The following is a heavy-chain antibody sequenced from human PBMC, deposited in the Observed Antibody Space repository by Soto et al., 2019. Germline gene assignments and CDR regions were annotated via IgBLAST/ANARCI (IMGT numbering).Heavy chain of an antibody. D-gene: IGHD2-2*01. Sequence: PSETLSLTCPVSCGSISSGGYYWSWIRQHPGKGLEWIGYIYYSGSTYYNPSLKSRVTISVDTSKNQFSLKLSSVTAADTAVYYCARGDIVVVPAVNYYYYYGMDVWGQGTTVTVSS. J-gene: IGHJ6*02. V-gene: IGHV4-31*03. CDR1: CGSISSGGYY. CDR2: IYYSGST. CDR3: ARGDIVVVPAVNYYYYYGMDV.